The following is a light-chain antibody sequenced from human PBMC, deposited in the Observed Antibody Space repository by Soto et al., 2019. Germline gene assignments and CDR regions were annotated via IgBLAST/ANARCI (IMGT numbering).Light chain of an antibody. CDR2: DSS. V-gene: IGKV3-20*01. CDR3: QHYFDSPET. J-gene: IGKJ4*01. Sequence: EIVLTQSPGTLSLSPGERATLSCRPSQSINNYVAWYQQKPGQAPRVLIYDSSIRATGVPDRFSGSGSGTEFTLTISRLEPGDFAVYYCQHYFDSPETFGGGTKVEIK. CDR1: QSINNY.